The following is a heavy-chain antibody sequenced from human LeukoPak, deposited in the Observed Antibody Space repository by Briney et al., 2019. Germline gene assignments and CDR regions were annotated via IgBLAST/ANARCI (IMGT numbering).Heavy chain of an antibody. D-gene: IGHD5-18*01. CDR1: GYTFTSYG. Sequence: ASVKVSCKASGYTFTSYGISWVRQAPGQGLEWMGLISAYNGNTNYAQKLQGRVTMTTDTSTSTAYMELRSLRSDDTAVYYCARGWNTAMVTDYYYYMDVWGKGTTVTISS. CDR2: ISAYNGNT. V-gene: IGHV1-18*01. J-gene: IGHJ6*03. CDR3: ARGWNTAMVTDYYYYMDV.